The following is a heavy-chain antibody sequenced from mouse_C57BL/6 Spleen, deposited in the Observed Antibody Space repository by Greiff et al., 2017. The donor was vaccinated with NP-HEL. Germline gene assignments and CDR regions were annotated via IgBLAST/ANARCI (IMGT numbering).Heavy chain of an antibody. CDR3: ARGSSDY. V-gene: IGHV1-42*01. Sequence: VQLQQSGPELVKPGASVKISCKASGYSFTGYYMNWVKQSPEKSLEWIGEINPSTGGTTYNQKLKAKATLTVDKSSSTAYMQLKSLTSEDSAVYYCARGSSDYCGQGTTLTVSS. CDR2: INPSTGGT. CDR1: GYSFTGYY. J-gene: IGHJ2*01.